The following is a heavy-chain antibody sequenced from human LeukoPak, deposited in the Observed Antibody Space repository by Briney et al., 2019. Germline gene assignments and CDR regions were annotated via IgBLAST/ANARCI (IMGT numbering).Heavy chain of an antibody. V-gene: IGHV3-20*04. Sequence: GGSLRLSCAASGFTFGDYAMIWVRQAPGKGLEWVSGINWSGTDIGYADSVKGRFTISRDNANNSLYLQMNSLRAEDTALYYCARAGNPNYYYYHMDVWGKGTTVTVSS. CDR2: INWSGTDI. CDR1: GFTFGDYA. J-gene: IGHJ6*04. CDR3: ARAGNPNYYYYHMDV.